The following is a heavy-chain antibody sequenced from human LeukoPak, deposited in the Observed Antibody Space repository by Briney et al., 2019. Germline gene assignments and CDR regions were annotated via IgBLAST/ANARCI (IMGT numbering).Heavy chain of an antibody. Sequence: SETLSLTCTVSGGSISSYYWSWIRQPPGKGLEWVGYIYYSGSTNYNPSLKSRVTISVDTSKNQFSLKLSSVTAADTAVYYCARAVLEWLHPTYYYYMDVWGKGTTVTVSS. J-gene: IGHJ6*03. CDR3: ARAVLEWLHPTYYYYMDV. CDR2: IYYSGST. V-gene: IGHV4-59*01. CDR1: GGSISSYY. D-gene: IGHD3-3*01.